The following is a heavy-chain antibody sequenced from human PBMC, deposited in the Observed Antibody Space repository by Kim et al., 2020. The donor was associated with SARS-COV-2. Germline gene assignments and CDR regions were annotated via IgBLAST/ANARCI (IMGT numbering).Heavy chain of an antibody. Sequence: GGSLRLSCAASGFTFSSYAMHWVRQAPGKGLEWVAVISYDGSNKYYADSVKGRFTISRDNSKNTLYLQMNSLRAEDTAVYYCARAEEWLGFDYWGQGTLVTVSS. J-gene: IGHJ4*02. CDR2: ISYDGSNK. CDR3: ARAEEWLGFDY. V-gene: IGHV3-30-3*01. D-gene: IGHD6-19*01. CDR1: GFTFSSYA.